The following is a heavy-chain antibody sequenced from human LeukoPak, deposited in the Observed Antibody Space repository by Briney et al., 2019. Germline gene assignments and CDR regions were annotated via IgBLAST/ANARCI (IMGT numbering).Heavy chain of an antibody. V-gene: IGHV3-21*01. CDR1: GFTFSSYS. CDR3: ARDRQPVYSSSSYYYYGMDV. J-gene: IGHJ6*02. D-gene: IGHD6-6*01. CDR2: ISSSSSYI. Sequence: PGGSLRLSCAASGFTFSSYSMNWVRQAPGKGLEWVSSISSSSSYIYYADSVKGRFTISRDNAKNSLYLQMNSLRAEDTAVYYCARDRQPVYSSSSYYYYGMDVWGQGTTVTVSS.